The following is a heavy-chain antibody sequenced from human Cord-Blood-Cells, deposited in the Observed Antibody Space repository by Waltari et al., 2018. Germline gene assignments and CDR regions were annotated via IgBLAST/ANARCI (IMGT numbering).Heavy chain of an antibody. CDR1: GYTLTELS. CDR2: FDPEEGET. CDR3: ATRSGSSSERGDY. V-gene: IGHV1-24*01. Sequence: QVQLVQPGAEVKKPGASVKVSCKVSGYTLTELSMHWVRQSPGQGLEWMGGFDPEEGETIYAQKVQGRVTMTEDTSTDTAYMELSSLRSEDTAVYYCATRSGSSSERGDYWGQGTLVTVSS. D-gene: IGHD6-6*01. J-gene: IGHJ4*02.